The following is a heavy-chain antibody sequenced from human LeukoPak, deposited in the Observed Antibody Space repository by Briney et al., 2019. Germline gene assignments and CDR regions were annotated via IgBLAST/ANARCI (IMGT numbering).Heavy chain of an antibody. CDR1: GDSVSSGSYF. CDR2: IYYSGST. CDR3: ARVSGVIAEV. J-gene: IGHJ4*02. D-gene: IGHD2/OR15-2a*01. Sequence: NPSETLSLTCTVSGDSVSSGSYFWSWIRQPPGKGLEWIGYIYYSGSTNYNPSLKSRVTISVDTSKNQFSLKLSSVTAADTAVYYCARVSGVIAEVWGQGTLVTVSS. V-gene: IGHV4-61*01.